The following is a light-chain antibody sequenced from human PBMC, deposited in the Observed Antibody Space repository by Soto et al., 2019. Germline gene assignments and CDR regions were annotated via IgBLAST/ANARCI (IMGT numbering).Light chain of an antibody. V-gene: IGKV3-15*01. CDR3: QQYHYWWT. J-gene: IGKJ1*01. CDR2: DIS. Sequence: DIVMTQSPATLSVSPGERATLSCRASQSVSSNLAWYQQKPGQAPRLLIYDISTRATGIPARFSGSGSGTEFTLTISSLQSEDFAVYYCQQYHYWWTFGQGTKVEIK. CDR1: QSVSSN.